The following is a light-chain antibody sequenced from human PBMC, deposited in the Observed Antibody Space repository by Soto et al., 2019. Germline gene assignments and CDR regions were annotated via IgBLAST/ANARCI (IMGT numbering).Light chain of an antibody. J-gene: IGKJ1*01. V-gene: IGKV4-1*01. Sequence: DIVMTQSPDSLAVSLGERATINCKSSQSVLYSSNNKNYLAWYQQKPGQPPKLLIYWASTRESGVPDRFGGSGSGTDFTLTISSLQAEDVAVYYCQQWSSVPKTFGQGTKVEIK. CDR3: QQWSSVPKT. CDR2: WAS. CDR1: QSVLYSSNNKNY.